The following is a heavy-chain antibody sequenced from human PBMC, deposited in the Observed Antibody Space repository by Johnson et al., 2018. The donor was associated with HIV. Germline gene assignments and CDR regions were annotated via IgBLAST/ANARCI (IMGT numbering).Heavy chain of an antibody. J-gene: IGHJ3*01. CDR1: GFIFSNYG. CDR2: IRYDGSNK. V-gene: IGHV3-30*02. Sequence: QVQLVESGGGVVQPGGSLRLSCAASGFIFSNYGMHWVRQAPGKGLEWVAFIRYDGSNKYYADSVKGRFTISRDNSKNTLYLQMNSLRAEDTAVYYCARLPSGYSRDGFNVWGQGTMVTLSS. CDR3: ARLPSGYSRDGFNV. D-gene: IGHD5-18*01.